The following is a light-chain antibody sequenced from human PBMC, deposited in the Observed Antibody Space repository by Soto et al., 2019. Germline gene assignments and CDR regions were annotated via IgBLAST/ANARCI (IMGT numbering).Light chain of an antibody. Sequence: TLSVSPGERATLSWRASHSVSSNLAWYQQKPGQAPRLLIYGASTRATGIPGRFSGSGSGTEFTLTISSLQSEDFAVYYCQQYNKWPPITFGQGTRLEVK. V-gene: IGKV3-15*01. CDR2: GAS. CDR3: QQYNKWPPIT. J-gene: IGKJ5*01. CDR1: HSVSSN.